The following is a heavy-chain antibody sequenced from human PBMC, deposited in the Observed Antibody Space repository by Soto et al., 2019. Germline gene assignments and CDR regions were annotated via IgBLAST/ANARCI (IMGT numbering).Heavy chain of an antibody. D-gene: IGHD3-3*01. Sequence: PGGSLRLSCAASGFTFSSYSMNWVRQAPGKELEWVSSISSSSSYIYYADSVKGRFTISRDNAKNSLYLQMNSLRAEDTAVYYCARDEAVLRFLEWSTRPEGRFDPWGQGTLVTVSS. CDR2: ISSSSSYI. J-gene: IGHJ5*02. CDR3: ARDEAVLRFLEWSTRPEGRFDP. CDR1: GFTFSSYS. V-gene: IGHV3-21*01.